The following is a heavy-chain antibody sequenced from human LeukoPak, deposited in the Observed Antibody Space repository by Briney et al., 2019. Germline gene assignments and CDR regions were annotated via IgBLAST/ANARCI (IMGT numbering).Heavy chain of an antibody. V-gene: IGHV1-2*02. J-gene: IGHJ4*02. CDR3: ARAPGYSGYDY. CDR2: INPNSGGT. Sequence: ASVKVSCKASGYTFTGYYMHWVRQAPGQGLEWMGWINPNSGGTNYAQKFQGRVTMTRDTSISTAYMELSRLGSDDTAVYYCARAPGYSGYDYWGQGTLVSVSS. CDR1: GYTFTGYY. D-gene: IGHD5-12*01.